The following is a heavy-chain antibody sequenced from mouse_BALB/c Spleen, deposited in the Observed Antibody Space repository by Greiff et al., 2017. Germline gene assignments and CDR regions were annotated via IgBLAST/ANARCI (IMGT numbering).Heavy chain of an antibody. CDR1: GFSLTSYG. D-gene: IGHD4-1*01. CDR3: ARGGNWDEGRDAMDY. V-gene: IGHV2-9*02. Sequence: QVQLKESGPGLVAPSQSLSITCTVSGFSLTSYGVHWVRQPPGKGLEWLGVIWAGGSTNYNSALMSRLSISKDNSKSQVFLKMNSLQTDDTAMYYCARGGNWDEGRDAMDYWGQGTSVTVSS. CDR2: IWAGGST. J-gene: IGHJ4*01.